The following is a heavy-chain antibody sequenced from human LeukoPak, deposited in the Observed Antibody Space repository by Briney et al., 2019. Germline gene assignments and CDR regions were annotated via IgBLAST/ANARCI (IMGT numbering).Heavy chain of an antibody. D-gene: IGHD1-26*01. V-gene: IGHV2-5*02. CDR2: IYWDNDK. CDR3: AHRVAANNGYDY. Sequence: SGPTLVNPTQTLTLTCTFSGFSLSTRGVGVGWIRQPPGKALEWLSLIYWDNDKCYSPSLNARLTITKDTSKNQVVLTMTNMDPVDTATYYCAHRVAANNGYDYWGQGILVTVSS. J-gene: IGHJ4*02. CDR1: GFSLSTRGVG.